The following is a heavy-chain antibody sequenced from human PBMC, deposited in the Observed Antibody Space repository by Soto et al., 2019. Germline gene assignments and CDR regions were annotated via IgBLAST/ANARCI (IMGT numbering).Heavy chain of an antibody. D-gene: IGHD3-16*02. CDR3: ARDRLRLGELSLIGYFDY. CDR2: ISFDSSNK. CDR1: GFTFSSYT. Sequence: PGGSLRLSCTGSGFTFSSYTMHWVRQAPGKGLEWVALISFDSSNKYYADSVKGRFSISRDNSKNTLFLQMDSLRPDDTAVYYCARDRLRLGELSLIGYFDYWGQGTLVTVPQ. J-gene: IGHJ4*02. V-gene: IGHV3-30*01.